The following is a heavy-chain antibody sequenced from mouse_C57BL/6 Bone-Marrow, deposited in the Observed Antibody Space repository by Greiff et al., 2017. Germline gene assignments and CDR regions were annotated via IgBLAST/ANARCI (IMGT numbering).Heavy chain of an antibody. J-gene: IGHJ1*03. V-gene: IGHV6-3*01. Sequence: EVKLMESGGGLVQPGGSMKLSCVASGFTFINYWMNWVRQSPEKGLEWVAQIRLKSDNYATHYAESVKGRFTISRDDSKSSVYLQMNNLRAEDTGIYYCDAITTVGSHWYFDVWGTGTTVTVSS. D-gene: IGHD1-1*01. CDR3: DAITTVGSHWYFDV. CDR1: GFTFINYW. CDR2: IRLKSDNYAT.